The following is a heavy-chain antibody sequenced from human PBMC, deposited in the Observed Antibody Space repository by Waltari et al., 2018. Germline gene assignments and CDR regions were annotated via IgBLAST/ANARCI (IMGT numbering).Heavy chain of an antibody. V-gene: IGHV3-30*02. Sequence: QVQLVESGGGVVQPGGSLRLSCAASGFTFRSYGMHWVGQAPGKGLEWVAFIRYDGSNKYYADSVKGRFTISRDNSKNTLYLQMNSLRAEDTAVYYCAKRSAAAGTFDYWGQGTLVTVSS. CDR1: GFTFRSYG. D-gene: IGHD6-13*01. CDR2: IRYDGSNK. J-gene: IGHJ4*02. CDR3: AKRSAAAGTFDY.